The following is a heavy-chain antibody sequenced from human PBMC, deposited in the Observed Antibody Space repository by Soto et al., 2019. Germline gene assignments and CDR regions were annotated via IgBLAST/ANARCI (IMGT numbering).Heavy chain of an antibody. CDR3: ARGFGAEAGTSGLTQITAGFDY. CDR1: GFTFSSYG. CDR2: IWYDGSNK. V-gene: IGHV3-33*01. D-gene: IGHD6-13*01. J-gene: IGHJ4*02. Sequence: QVQLVESGGGVVQPGRSLRLSCAASGFTFSSYGMHWVRQAPGKGLEWGAVIWYDGSNKYYADSVKGRFTISRDNSKNTLYLQMNSLRAAGTAVYYCARGFGAEAGTSGLTQITAGFDYWGQGTLVTVSS.